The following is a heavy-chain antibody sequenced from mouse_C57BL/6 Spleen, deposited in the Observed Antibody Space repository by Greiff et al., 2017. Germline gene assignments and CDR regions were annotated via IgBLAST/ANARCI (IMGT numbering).Heavy chain of an antibody. CDR2: IYPRDGST. J-gene: IGHJ4*01. V-gene: IGHV1-85*01. D-gene: IGHD1-1*01. Sequence: QVQLQQSGPELVKPGASVKLSCKASGYTFTSYDINWVKQRPGQGLEWIGWIYPRDGSTKYNEKFKGKATLTVDTSSSTAYMELHSLTSEDSAVYFGARGGTTYAMDYWGQGTSVTVSS. CDR3: ARGGTTYAMDY. CDR1: GYTFTSYD.